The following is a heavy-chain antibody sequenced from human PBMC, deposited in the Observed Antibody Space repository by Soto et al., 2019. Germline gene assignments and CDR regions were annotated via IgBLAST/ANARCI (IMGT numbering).Heavy chain of an antibody. CDR1: GNTFTSYD. CDR2: INPNSGNI. V-gene: IGHV1-8*01. Sequence: QVQLVQSGAEVKKPGASVKVSCKASGNTFTSYDINWVRQATGHGLEWMGWINPNSGNIGYAQKFQGRVTMTRDTAXRTAYMEVSRLRSDDTAVYYCARGRASGSYYLLDYWGQGTLVTVSS. CDR3: ARGRASGSYYLLDY. D-gene: IGHD3-10*01. J-gene: IGHJ4*02.